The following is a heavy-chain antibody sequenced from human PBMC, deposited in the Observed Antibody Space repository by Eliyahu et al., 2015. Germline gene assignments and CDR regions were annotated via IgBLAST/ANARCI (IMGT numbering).Heavy chain of an antibody. CDR3: ARDLTVSGGDSSGYYFDY. D-gene: IGHD3-22*01. Sequence: QVQLVQSGAEVKKPGSSVKVSCKASGGTFSSYAIRWVRQAPGQGLEWMGGIIPIFGTANYAQKFQGRVTITADESTSTAYMELSSLRSEDTAVYYCARDLTVSGGDSSGYYFDYWGQGTLVTVSS. CDR2: IIPIFGTA. J-gene: IGHJ4*02. CDR1: GGTFSSYA. V-gene: IGHV1-69*01.